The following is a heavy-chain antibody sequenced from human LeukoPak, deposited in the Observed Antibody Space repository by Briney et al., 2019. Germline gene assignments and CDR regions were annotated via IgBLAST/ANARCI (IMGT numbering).Heavy chain of an antibody. V-gene: IGHV3-23*01. J-gene: IGHJ4*02. CDR3: AKVPPYYDFWSGYPVYFDY. Sequence: GGSLRLSCAASGFTFSSLAMGWVRQAQGKGLEWVSAISGGGGSKYYEDPGKGTMTISRDNAKSTLYLQMNSLRAEDTAVYYCAKVPPYYDFWSGYPVYFDYWGQGTLVTVSS. CDR1: GFTFSSLA. CDR2: ISGGGGSK. D-gene: IGHD3-3*01.